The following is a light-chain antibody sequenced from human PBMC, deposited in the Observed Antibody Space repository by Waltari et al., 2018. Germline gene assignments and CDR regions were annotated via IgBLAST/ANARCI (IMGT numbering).Light chain of an antibody. J-gene: IGKJ4*01. CDR2: GAS. V-gene: IGKV3-20*01. CDR3: QHYGAPPTIT. Sequence: EIVLTPSPGTLSFSPGERATLSFRASQSIKSIYLAGYQQKPGQAPRLLIYGASSRATGIPDRFSGSGSGTDFTFTISRLEPEDFAVYYCQHYGAPPTITFGGGTKVEIK. CDR1: QSIKSIY.